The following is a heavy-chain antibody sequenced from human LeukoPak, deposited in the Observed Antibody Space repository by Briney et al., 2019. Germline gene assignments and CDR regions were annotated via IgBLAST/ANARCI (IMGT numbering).Heavy chain of an antibody. CDR2: INPNSGGT. Sequence: ASVKVSCKASGYTFTGYYMHWVRQAPGQGLEWMGWINPNSGGTNYAQKFQGWVTMTRDTSISTAYMELSRLRSDDTAVYYCARDLTYGSGSLGFDYWGQGTLVTVSS. J-gene: IGHJ4*02. CDR1: GYTFTGYY. V-gene: IGHV1-2*04. D-gene: IGHD3-10*01. CDR3: ARDLTYGSGSLGFDY.